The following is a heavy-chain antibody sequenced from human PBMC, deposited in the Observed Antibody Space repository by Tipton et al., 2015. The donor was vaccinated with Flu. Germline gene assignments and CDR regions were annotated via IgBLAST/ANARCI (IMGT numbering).Heavy chain of an antibody. CDR3: AKVSYGSGSFYSPGVDTFDV. CDR1: GGSISSSSYY. J-gene: IGHJ3*01. CDR2: MYSSGST. V-gene: IGHV4-39*07. D-gene: IGHD3-10*01. Sequence: TLSLTCTVSGGSISSSSYYWAWIRQPPGKGLEWFGSMYSSGSTYYNPSLKSRVTISIDTSKNQFSLKLNPVTAADTAVYYCAKVSYGSGSFYSPGVDTFDVWGQGTMVNVSS.